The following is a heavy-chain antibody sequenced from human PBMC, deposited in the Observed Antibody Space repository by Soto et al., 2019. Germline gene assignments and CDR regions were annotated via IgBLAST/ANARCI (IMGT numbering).Heavy chain of an antibody. CDR2: INHSGST. Sequence: PSETLSLTCAVYGGSFSCYYWSWIRQPPGKGLEWIGEINHSGSTNYNPSLKSRVTISVDTSKNQFSLKLSSVTAADTAVYYCARGLDIAAAGTGVDFDYWGQGTLVTV. D-gene: IGHD6-13*01. CDR1: GGSFSCYY. CDR3: ARGLDIAAAGTGVDFDY. J-gene: IGHJ4*02. V-gene: IGHV4-34*01.